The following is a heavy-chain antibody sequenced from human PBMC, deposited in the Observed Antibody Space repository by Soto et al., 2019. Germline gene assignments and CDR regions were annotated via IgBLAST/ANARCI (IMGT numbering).Heavy chain of an antibody. V-gene: IGHV4-31*03. Sequence: QVQLQESGPGLVKPSQTLSLTCTVSGGSISSGGYYWSWIRQHPGKGLEWIGYIYYSGSTYYNPSLKSRVTISVDTSKNQFSLKLSSVTAADTAVYYCARGYYGSGSDRSGFDYWGQGTLVTVSS. J-gene: IGHJ4*02. D-gene: IGHD3-10*01. CDR1: GGSISSGGYY. CDR2: IYYSGST. CDR3: ARGYYGSGSDRSGFDY.